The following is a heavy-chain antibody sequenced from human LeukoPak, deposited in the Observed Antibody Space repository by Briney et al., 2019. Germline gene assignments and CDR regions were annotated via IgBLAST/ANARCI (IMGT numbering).Heavy chain of an antibody. CDR1: GYTFTSYY. D-gene: IGHD3-3*01. CDR3: ARGPYYDFWSGYYFDPYYYYGMDV. J-gene: IGHJ6*02. CDR2: INPSGGST. Sequence: ASVKVSCKASGYTFTSYYMHWVRQAPGQGLEWMGIINPSGGSTSYAQKFQGRVTMTRDTSTSTVYMELSSLRSEDTAVYYCARGPYYDFWSGYYFDPYYYYGMDVWGQGTTVTVSS. V-gene: IGHV1-46*01.